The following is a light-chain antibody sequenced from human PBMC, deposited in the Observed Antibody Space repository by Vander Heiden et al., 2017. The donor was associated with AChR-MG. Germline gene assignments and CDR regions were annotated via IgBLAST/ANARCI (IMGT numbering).Light chain of an antibody. CDR3: CSYAGYSGV. Sequence: QSALTQPASVSGSPGQSITIPCTGTSSDVGNYNLVSWYQQHPGKAPKLIIYEVTQRPSGVSNRFSGSKSGNTASLTISGLQAEDEDDYYCCSYAGYSGVFGGGTKLTVL. V-gene: IGLV2-23*02. CDR2: EVT. J-gene: IGLJ3*02. CDR1: SSDVGNYNL.